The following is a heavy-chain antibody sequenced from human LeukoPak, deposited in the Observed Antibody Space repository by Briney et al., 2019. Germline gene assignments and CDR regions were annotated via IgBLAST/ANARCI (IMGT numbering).Heavy chain of an antibody. CDR2: ITGSGGGT. D-gene: IGHD1-26*01. Sequence: GGSLRLSCAASGFILRNYAMNWVRQAPGKGPEWVSSITGSGGGTSYADSVKGRFTISRDNSKSTLYLQLNSLRAEDTAVYYCARGLGSYQWGQGTLVTVSS. CDR3: ARGLGSYQ. CDR1: GFILRNYA. V-gene: IGHV3-23*01. J-gene: IGHJ4*02.